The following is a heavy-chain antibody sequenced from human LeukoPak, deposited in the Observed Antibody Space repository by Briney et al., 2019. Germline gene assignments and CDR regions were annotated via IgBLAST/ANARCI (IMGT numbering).Heavy chain of an antibody. CDR3: ARHPPAAFGGVIPINYFDY. V-gene: IGHV5-51*01. CDR2: IYPGDSDT. J-gene: IGHJ4*02. CDR1: GYSFTSYW. D-gene: IGHD3-16*02. Sequence: GESLKICCKGSGYSFTSYWIGWVRQMPGKGLEWMGIIYPGDSDTRYSPSFQGQVTISADKSISTAYLQWSSLKASDTAMYYCARHPPAAFGGVIPINYFDYWGQGTLVTVSS.